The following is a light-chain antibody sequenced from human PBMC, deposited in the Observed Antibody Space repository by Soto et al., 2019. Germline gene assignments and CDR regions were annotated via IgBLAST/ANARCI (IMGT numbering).Light chain of an antibody. CDR1: QSVSGF. J-gene: IGKJ1*01. V-gene: IGKV3-11*01. CDR3: QQYGSSGT. CDR2: DTS. Sequence: ELTQSPATLSLPPEEGDTLTYSADQSVSGFLGWYQQKLGRAPRLLIHDTSNRATGVPARFSGSGSGTDFTLTISSLEPEDFAVYYCQQYGSSGTSGQGTKVDIK.